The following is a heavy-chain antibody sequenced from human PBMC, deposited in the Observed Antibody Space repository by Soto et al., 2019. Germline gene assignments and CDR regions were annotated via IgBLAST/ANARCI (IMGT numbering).Heavy chain of an antibody. CDR3: TLGSWSAETFDI. CDR1: GGTFSTYT. Sequence: QVQRVQSGAEVKKPGSSVKVSCKASGGTFSTYTIIWVRQAPGQGLEWMGRILPMLDITNSAQRFQGRVTITADKSTSTAYLELSSLRSEDTAVYYCTLGSWSAETFDIWGRGTMVTVSS. D-gene: IGHD6-13*01. J-gene: IGHJ3*02. CDR2: ILPMLDIT. V-gene: IGHV1-69*02.